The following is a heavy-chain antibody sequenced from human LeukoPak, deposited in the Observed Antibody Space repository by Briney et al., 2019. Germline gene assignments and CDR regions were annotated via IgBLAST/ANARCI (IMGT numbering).Heavy chain of an antibody. CDR3: ARVGAKYSSGWYEDY. CDR1: GGSISSSNW. J-gene: IGHJ4*02. CDR2: IYHSGST. D-gene: IGHD6-19*01. V-gene: IGHV4-4*02. Sequence: PSGTLSLTCAVSGGSISSSNWWSWVRQPPGKGLEWIGEIYHSGSTNYNPSLKSRVTISVDKSKNQFSLKLSSVTAADTAVYYCARVGAKYSSGWYEDYWGQGTLVTVSS.